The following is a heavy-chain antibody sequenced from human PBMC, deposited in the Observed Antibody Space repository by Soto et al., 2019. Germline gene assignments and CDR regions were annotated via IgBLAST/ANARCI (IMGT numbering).Heavy chain of an antibody. CDR2: ISYDGNRK. D-gene: IGHD2-15*01. J-gene: IGHJ4*02. V-gene: IGHV3-30*03. CDR1: GFTFSSYS. Sequence: QLQLVESGGGVVQPGRSLRLSCAASGFTFSSYSMHWARQAPGEGLEWVAVISYDGNRKYYADSVKGRFTISRDFSKNTVDLHMNSLRVEDTAVYFCARKGYGGRWSLDYWGQGILVTVSS. CDR3: ARKGYGGRWSLDY.